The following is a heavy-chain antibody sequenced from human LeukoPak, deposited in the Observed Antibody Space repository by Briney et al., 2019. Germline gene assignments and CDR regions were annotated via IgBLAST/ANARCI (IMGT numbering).Heavy chain of an antibody. Sequence: ASVKVSCKASGYTFTSYGISWVRQAPGQGLEWMGWINTNTGNPTYAQGFTGRFVFSLDTSVSTAYLQISSLKAEDTAVYYCARVLDTAPGSHNFPLSGYWGQGTLVTVSS. CDR2: INTNTGNP. CDR3: ARVLDTAPGSHNFPLSGY. V-gene: IGHV7-4-1*02. D-gene: IGHD5-18*01. CDR1: GYTFTSYG. J-gene: IGHJ4*02.